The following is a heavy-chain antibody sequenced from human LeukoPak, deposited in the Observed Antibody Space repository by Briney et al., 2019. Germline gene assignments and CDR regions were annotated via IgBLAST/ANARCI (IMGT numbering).Heavy chain of an antibody. V-gene: IGHV3-66*01. CDR2: IYSGGST. D-gene: IGHD3-9*01. Sequence: GGSLRLSCAASGFTVSSNYMSWVRQAPGKGLEWVSDIYSGGSTYYADSVKGRFTISRDKSKNTLYLQMNSMRAEDTAVYYCARTGDLPGYYNYFDYWGEGTLVTVSS. CDR1: GFTVSSNY. CDR3: ARTGDLPGYYNYFDY. J-gene: IGHJ4*02.